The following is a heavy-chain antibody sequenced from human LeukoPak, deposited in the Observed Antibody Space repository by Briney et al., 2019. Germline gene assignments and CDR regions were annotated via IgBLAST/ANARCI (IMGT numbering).Heavy chain of an antibody. CDR1: GGSFSGYY. CDR3: AKDRLDYYDSSGYCPFDY. J-gene: IGHJ4*02. D-gene: IGHD3-22*01. Sequence: SETLSLTCAVYGGSFSGYYWSWIRQPPGKGLEWIGEINHSGSTNYNPSLKSRVTISVDTSKNQFSLKLSSVTAADTAVYYCAKDRLDYYDSSGYCPFDYWGQGTLVTVSS. CDR2: INHSGST. V-gene: IGHV4-34*01.